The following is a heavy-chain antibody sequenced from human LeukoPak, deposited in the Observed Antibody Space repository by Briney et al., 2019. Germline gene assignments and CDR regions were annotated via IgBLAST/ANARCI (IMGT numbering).Heavy chain of an antibody. CDR3: ARVRDGYNDAFDI. Sequence: ASVEVSCKASGYTFTNYYMHWVRQALGQGLEWMGVFNPSGGSTSYAQKLQGRVTLTRDTSTSTVYMELSSLRSEDTAVYYCARVRDGYNDAFDIWGQGTMVTVSS. V-gene: IGHV1-46*01. CDR1: GYTFTNYY. CDR2: FNPSGGST. D-gene: IGHD5-24*01. J-gene: IGHJ3*02.